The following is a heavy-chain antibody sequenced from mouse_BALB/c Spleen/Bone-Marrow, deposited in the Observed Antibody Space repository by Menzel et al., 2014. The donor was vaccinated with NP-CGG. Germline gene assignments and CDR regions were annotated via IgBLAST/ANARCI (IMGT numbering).Heavy chain of an antibody. CDR1: GFAFSRYW. CDR2: INTDSSTI. D-gene: IGHD1-1*01. Sequence: EVKLLESGGGLVQPGGSLKLSCAASGFAFSRYWMSWVRQAPGKGLEWIGEINTDSSTINYTPSRKDKFIISRDNAKNTLYLQMSKVRSEDTALYYCARLSYYGRFAYWGQGTLVTVSP. J-gene: IGHJ3*01. V-gene: IGHV4-1*02. CDR3: ARLSYYGRFAY.